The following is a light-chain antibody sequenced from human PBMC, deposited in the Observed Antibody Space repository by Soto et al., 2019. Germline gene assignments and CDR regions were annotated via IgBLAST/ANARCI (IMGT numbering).Light chain of an antibody. V-gene: IGKV3-15*01. Sequence: EIVMTQSPATLSVSPGERATLSCRASQSVSSNLAWYPQKPGQAPRLLIYGASTRATGIPARFSGSGSGTEFTLTISSLQSEDYAVYYCHQYNNWPPWTVGQGTKVDIK. CDR2: GAS. CDR1: QSVSSN. CDR3: HQYNNWPPWT. J-gene: IGKJ1*01.